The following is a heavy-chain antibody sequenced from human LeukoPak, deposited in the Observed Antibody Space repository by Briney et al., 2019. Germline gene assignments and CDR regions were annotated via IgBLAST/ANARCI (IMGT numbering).Heavy chain of an antibody. CDR3: ARVSPDSGAYYYYYGMDV. V-gene: IGHV3-48*02. CDR2: ISSSSSTI. J-gene: IGHJ6*02. D-gene: IGHD1-26*01. Sequence: GGSLRLSCAASGFTFSSYSMNWVRQAPGKGLEWVSYISSSSSTIYYADSVKGRFTISRDNAKNSLCLQMNSLRDEDTAVYYCARVSPDSGAYYYYYGMDVWGQGTTVTVSS. CDR1: GFTFSSYS.